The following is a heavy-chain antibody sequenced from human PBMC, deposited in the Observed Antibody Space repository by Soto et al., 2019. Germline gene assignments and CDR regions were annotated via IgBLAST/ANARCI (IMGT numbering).Heavy chain of an antibody. CDR3: ARGRGRYSSGWSWFDP. D-gene: IGHD6-19*01. Sequence: AETLCLACGVSVGTIRSPDWWTCFRQPPVKGLEWIVEIFQSGSTNYTPSLESRVTISVDKSKNQFSLTLTSVTAADTAVYFCARGRGRYSSGWSWFDPWGQGILVTVSS. CDR2: IFQSGST. V-gene: IGHV4-4*01. CDR1: VGTIRSPDW. J-gene: IGHJ5*02.